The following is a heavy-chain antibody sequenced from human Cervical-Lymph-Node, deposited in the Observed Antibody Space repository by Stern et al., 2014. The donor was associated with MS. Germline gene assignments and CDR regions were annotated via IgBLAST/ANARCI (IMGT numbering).Heavy chain of an antibody. J-gene: IGHJ4*02. D-gene: IGHD6-13*01. CDR1: GFTVSSNY. CDR2: IYSVGST. V-gene: IGHV3-53*01. Sequence: EVQLVESGGGLIQPGGSLRLSCAASGFTVSSNYMSWVRQAPGKGLEWVSGIYSVGSTYYTDSVKGRFTISRDNSKNTLYLQMNSLRAEDTAVYYCARVGRRIAAAGLFDYWGQGTLVTVSS. CDR3: ARVGRRIAAAGLFDY.